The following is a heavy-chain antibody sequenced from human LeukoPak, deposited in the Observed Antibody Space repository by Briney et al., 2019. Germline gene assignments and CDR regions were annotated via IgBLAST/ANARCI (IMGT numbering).Heavy chain of an antibody. Sequence: GGSLRLSCAASGFTFSSYAMSWVRQAPGKGLEWVSAISGSGGSTYYADSVKGRFTISRDNSKNTLYLQMNSLRAEGTAVYYCAKYSSSWYGMAYFDYWGQGTLVTVSS. CDR1: GFTFSSYA. CDR3: AKYSSSWYGMAYFDY. D-gene: IGHD6-13*01. CDR2: ISGSGGST. J-gene: IGHJ4*02. V-gene: IGHV3-23*01.